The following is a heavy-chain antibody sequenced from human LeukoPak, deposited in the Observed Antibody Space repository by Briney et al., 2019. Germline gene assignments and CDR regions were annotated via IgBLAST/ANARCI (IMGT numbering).Heavy chain of an antibody. J-gene: IGHJ5*02. CDR2: ISGSGGGT. CDR1: GFTFSSYA. Sequence: GGSLRLSCAASGFTFSSYAMSWVRQAPGKGLEWVSAISGSGGGTYYADPVKGRFTISRDNSKNTLYLQMNSLRAEDTAVYYCAKGESSSWSRGNWFDPWGQGTLVTVSS. V-gene: IGHV3-23*01. D-gene: IGHD6-13*01. CDR3: AKGESSSWSRGNWFDP.